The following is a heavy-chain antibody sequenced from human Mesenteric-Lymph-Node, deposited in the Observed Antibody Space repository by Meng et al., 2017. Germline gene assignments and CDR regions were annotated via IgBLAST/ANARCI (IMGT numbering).Heavy chain of an antibody. Sequence: SETLSLTCSVSGDSITSFYWNWIRQSPGKGLEWIGFTHYTGSNGYNPSLKSRVSMSVDTSKNQFSLWLTSVTTADTAVYFCARWGEPSVRAFNIWGQGTLVTVSS. D-gene: IGHD1-14*01. CDR3: ARWGEPSVRAFNI. CDR1: GDSITSFY. J-gene: IGHJ3*02. V-gene: IGHV4-59*01. CDR2: THYTGSN.